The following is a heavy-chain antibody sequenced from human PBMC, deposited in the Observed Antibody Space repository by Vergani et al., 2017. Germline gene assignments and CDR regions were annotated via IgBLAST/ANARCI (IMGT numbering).Heavy chain of an antibody. CDR2: IYSGGSST. D-gene: IGHD3-3*01. Sequence: EVQLLESGGGLVQPGGSLRLSCAASGFTFSSYAMSWVRQAPGKGLEWVSVIYSGGSSTYYADSVKGRFTISRDNSKNTLYLQMNSLRAEDTAVYYCAKDHGTIFGVAPMPTYYFDYWGQGTLVTVSS. CDR3: AKDHGTIFGVAPMPTYYFDY. V-gene: IGHV3-23*03. J-gene: IGHJ4*02. CDR1: GFTFSSYA.